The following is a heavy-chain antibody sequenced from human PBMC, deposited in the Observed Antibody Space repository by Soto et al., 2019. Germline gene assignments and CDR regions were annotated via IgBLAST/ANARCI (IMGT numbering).Heavy chain of an antibody. D-gene: IGHD6-13*01. V-gene: IGHV1-18*01. J-gene: IGHJ4*02. Sequence: QVQLVQSGAEVKKPGASVKVSCKASGYTFINFGIGWVRQAPGQGLEWMGWISPYNGNTKYAQKFQGRVTLTTDTSTTTAYMEPRSLRDDETAVYYCARDRSLYSAGTEYWGQGTLVAVS. CDR3: ARDRSLYSAGTEY. CDR1: GYTFINFG. CDR2: ISPYNGNT.